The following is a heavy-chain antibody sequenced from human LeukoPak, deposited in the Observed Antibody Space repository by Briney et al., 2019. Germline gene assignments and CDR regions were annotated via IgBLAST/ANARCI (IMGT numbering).Heavy chain of an antibody. V-gene: IGHV1-46*01. CDR3: ARGRFLEWGAFDI. Sequence: ASVKVSCKASGYTFTSYYMHWVRQAPGQGPEWMGIINPSGGSTSYAQKFQGRVSMTRDTSTSTVYMDLSSLRSEDTAVYYCARGRFLEWGAFDIWGQGTMVTVSS. CDR2: INPSGGST. D-gene: IGHD3-3*01. J-gene: IGHJ3*02. CDR1: GYTFTSYY.